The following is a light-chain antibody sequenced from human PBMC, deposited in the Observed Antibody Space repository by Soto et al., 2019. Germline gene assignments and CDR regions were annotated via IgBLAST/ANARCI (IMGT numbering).Light chain of an antibody. CDR2: GAS. Sequence: EIALTQSPGSLSLSPGQRATLSYRASQSVDTTFFAWYQKKPGQAPRLLIYGASKRATGIPDRFSGSGSGTDFTLIISRLEPEDFAVYYCQQYMSSVTFGQGTKVEIK. CDR1: QSVDTTF. CDR3: QQYMSSVT. J-gene: IGKJ1*01. V-gene: IGKV3-20*01.